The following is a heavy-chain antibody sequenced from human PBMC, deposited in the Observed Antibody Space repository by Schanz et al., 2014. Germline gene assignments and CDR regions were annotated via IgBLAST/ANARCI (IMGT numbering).Heavy chain of an antibody. D-gene: IGHD3-22*01. V-gene: IGHV1-2*04. CDR3: ARDDRAYYYGMDV. Sequence: QVQLVQSGAEVKKPGASVKVSCKASGYTFSDYYIYWVRQAPGQGLEWMGWINPNTGGTNFAQKFQGWVTVTRDTSISTVYMELSRVTYEDTAVYYCARDDRAYYYGMDVWGQGTTVTVSS. CDR2: INPNTGGT. J-gene: IGHJ6*02. CDR1: GYTFSDYY.